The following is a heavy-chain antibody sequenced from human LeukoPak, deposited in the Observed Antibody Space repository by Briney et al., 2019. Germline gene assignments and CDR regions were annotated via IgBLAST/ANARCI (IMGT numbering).Heavy chain of an antibody. V-gene: IGHV3-21*01. Sequence: GGSLRLSCAASGFTFSDYAMNWVRQAPGKGLEWVSGISGSGDSTYYADSVKGRFTISRDNAKNSLYLQMNSLRAEDTAVYYCAREVVIGFDVTYWGQGTLVTVSS. CDR1: GFTFSDYA. CDR3: AREVVIGFDVTY. J-gene: IGHJ4*02. CDR2: ISGSGDST. D-gene: IGHD3-22*01.